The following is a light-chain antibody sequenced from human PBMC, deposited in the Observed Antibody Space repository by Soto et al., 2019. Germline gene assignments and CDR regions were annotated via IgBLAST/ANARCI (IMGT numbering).Light chain of an antibody. CDR3: QKYNSAPWT. CDR1: QGISNY. CDR2: AAS. V-gene: IGKV1-27*01. J-gene: IGKJ1*01. Sequence: DIQMTQAPSSLSASVGDRVTITCRASQGISNYLAWYQQKPGKVPKLLIYAASTLQSGVPSRFSGSGSGTDFTLTISSLQPKDVATYYFQKYNSAPWTFCQGTKVQIK.